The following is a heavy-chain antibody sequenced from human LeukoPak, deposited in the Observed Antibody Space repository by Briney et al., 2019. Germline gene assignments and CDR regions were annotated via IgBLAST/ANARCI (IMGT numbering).Heavy chain of an antibody. Sequence: ASVKVSCKASGYTFTSYGISWVRQAPGQGLEWMGWISAYNGNTNYAQKLQGRVTMTTDTSTSTAYMELRSLRSEDTAVYYCARDVSLWFRETNFFDYWGQGTLVTVSS. D-gene: IGHD3-10*01. CDR3: ARDVSLWFRETNFFDY. CDR2: ISAYNGNT. V-gene: IGHV1-18*01. J-gene: IGHJ4*02. CDR1: GYTFTSYG.